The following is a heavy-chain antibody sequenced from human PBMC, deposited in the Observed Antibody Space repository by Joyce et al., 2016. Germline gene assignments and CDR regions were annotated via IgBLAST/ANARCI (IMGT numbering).Heavy chain of an antibody. J-gene: IGHJ6*02. V-gene: IGHV1-24*01. D-gene: IGHD3-3*01. CDR1: GYTLPDLS. Sequence: QVHLAQSGAEVKKPWASVKVSCKVSGYTLPDLSMHWVRQAPGKGLEWMGGFDPEDGETIYAQKFQDRVTMTEDTSTDTAYMELSSLRSEDTAVYYCATEIPISIFGLLAYNHGLDVWGQGTTVTVSS. CDR2: FDPEDGET. CDR3: ATEIPISIFGLLAYNHGLDV.